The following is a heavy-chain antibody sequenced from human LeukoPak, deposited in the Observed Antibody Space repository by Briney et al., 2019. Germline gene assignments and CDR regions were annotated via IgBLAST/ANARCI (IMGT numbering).Heavy chain of an antibody. CDR3: ARTLGYCSGGSCYSFRFDP. V-gene: IGHV4-59*01. Sequence: SETLSLTCTVSGGSISSDYWSWIRQPPGKGLEWIGYIYYSGSTNYNPFLRSRVTISRDTSKNQFSLRLSSVTAADTAVYYCARTLGYCSGGSCYSFRFDPWGQGTLVTVS. CDR1: GGSISSDY. CDR2: IYYSGST. J-gene: IGHJ5*02. D-gene: IGHD2-15*01.